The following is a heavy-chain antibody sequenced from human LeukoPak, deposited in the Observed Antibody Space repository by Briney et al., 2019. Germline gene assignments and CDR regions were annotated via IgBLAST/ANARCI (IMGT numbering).Heavy chain of an antibody. V-gene: IGHV3-23*01. J-gene: IGHJ4*02. D-gene: IGHD2-2*01. CDR1: GFTVSSNY. CDR3: AKDAGIVVVPAAYFDY. Sequence: GGSLRLSCAASGFTVSSNYMSWVRQAPGKGLEWVSAISGSGGSTYYADSVKGRFTISRDNSKNTLYLQMNSLRAEDTAVYYCAKDAGIVVVPAAYFDYWGQGTLVTVSS. CDR2: ISGSGGST.